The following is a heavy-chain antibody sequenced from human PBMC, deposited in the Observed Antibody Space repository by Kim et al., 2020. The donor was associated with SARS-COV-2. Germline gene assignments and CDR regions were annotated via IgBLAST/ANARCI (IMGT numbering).Heavy chain of an antibody. J-gene: IGHJ6*03. V-gene: IGHV3-30*05. Sequence: VKGRFTISRDNSKNTLYLQMNSLRAEGTAVYYCARVDSSSSYYYYYYMDVWGKGTTVTVSS. CDR3: ARVDSSSSYYYYYYMDV. D-gene: IGHD6-6*01.